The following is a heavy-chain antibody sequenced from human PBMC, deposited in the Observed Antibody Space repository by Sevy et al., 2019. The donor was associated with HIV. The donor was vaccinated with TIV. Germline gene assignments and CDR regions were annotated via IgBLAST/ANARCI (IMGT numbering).Heavy chain of an antibody. CDR2: ISAYNGNT. D-gene: IGHD6-13*01. CDR1: GYTFTSYG. J-gene: IGHJ5*02. CDR3: ARDLGYSSSWYRNWFDP. V-gene: IGHV1-18*01. Sequence: ASVKVSCKASGYTFTSYGISWVRQAPGQGLEWMGWISAYNGNTNYAQKLQGRVTMTTDTSTSTAYMELRSLRSDDTAVYYCARDLGYSSSWYRNWFDPWGQGTLVTVSS.